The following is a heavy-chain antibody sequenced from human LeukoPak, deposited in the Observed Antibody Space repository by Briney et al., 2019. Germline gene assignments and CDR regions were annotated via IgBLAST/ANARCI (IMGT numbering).Heavy chain of an antibody. CDR2: IYTSGST. V-gene: IGHV4-4*07. Sequence: ASETLSLTCTVSGGSISSYYWSWIRQPAGKGLEWIGRIYTSGSTNYNPSLKSRVTMSVDTSKNQFSLKLSSVTAADTAVYYCARARHLSYYHDSSGSSGGYYYYYYMDVWGKGTTVTISS. CDR1: GGSISSYY. D-gene: IGHD3-22*01. CDR3: ARARHLSYYHDSSGSSGGYYYYYYMDV. J-gene: IGHJ6*03.